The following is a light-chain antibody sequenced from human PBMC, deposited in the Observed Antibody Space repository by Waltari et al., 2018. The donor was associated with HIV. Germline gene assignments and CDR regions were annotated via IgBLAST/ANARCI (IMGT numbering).Light chain of an antibody. V-gene: IGLV2-14*03. CDR2: DVT. CDR3: CSYTSSITGRV. CDR1: SRDVGGYKY. Sequence: QSALTQPASVSGSPGQSITISCPGTSRDVGGYKYVSWYQQYPGKAPKLIIYDVTNRPSGVSNRFSGSKSGNTASLTISGLQAEDEADYYCCSYTSSITGRVFGTGTKVTVL. J-gene: IGLJ1*01.